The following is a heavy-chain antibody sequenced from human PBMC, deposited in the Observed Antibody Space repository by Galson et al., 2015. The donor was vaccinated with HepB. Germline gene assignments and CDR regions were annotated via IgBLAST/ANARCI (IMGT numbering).Heavy chain of an antibody. J-gene: IGHJ1*01. CDR1: GYTFTMFD. CDR2: ISTYNGNT. Sequence: SVKVSCKASGYTFTMFDISWVRQAPGQGLEWMGWISTYNGNTNYAQKYQGRVTMTTDTSTSSAYMELRSLRSDDTAVYYCARGIGVYYELQDWGQGTLVTVSP. CDR3: ARGIGVYYELQD. V-gene: IGHV1-18*01. D-gene: IGHD3-22*01.